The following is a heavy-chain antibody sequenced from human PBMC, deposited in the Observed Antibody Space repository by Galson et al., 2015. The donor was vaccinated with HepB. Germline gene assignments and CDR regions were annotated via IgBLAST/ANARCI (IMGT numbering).Heavy chain of an antibody. Sequence: SETLSLTCTVSGGSISSYYWSWIRQPPGKGLEWIGYIYYSGSTNYNPSLKSRVTISVDTSKNQFSLKLSSVTAADTAVYYCARGGRSGSLAFDIWGQGTMVTVSS. CDR1: GGSISSYY. D-gene: IGHD3-10*01. J-gene: IGHJ3*02. CDR2: IYYSGST. CDR3: ARGGRSGSLAFDI. V-gene: IGHV4-59*08.